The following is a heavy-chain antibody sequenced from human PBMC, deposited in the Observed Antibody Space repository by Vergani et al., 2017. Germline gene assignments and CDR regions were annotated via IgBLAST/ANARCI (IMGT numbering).Heavy chain of an antibody. J-gene: IGHJ2*01. Sequence: VQLVESGGGLVKPGGSLRLSCAASGFTFSDYSMSWVRQAPGKGLEWVASIRSDESRRYYGDSMEGPFTISRDNAKKAVFLQMNNLRHEDTALYFCVKDNDYDADGPIDLWGRGTLVTVSS. D-gene: IGHD3-16*01. CDR1: GFTFSDYS. CDR2: IRSDESRR. CDR3: VKDNDYDADGPIDL. V-gene: IGHV3-30*02.